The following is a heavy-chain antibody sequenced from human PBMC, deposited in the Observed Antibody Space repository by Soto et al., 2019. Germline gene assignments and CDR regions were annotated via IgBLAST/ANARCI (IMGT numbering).Heavy chain of an antibody. J-gene: IGHJ4*02. D-gene: IGHD2-15*01. CDR1: GFTFSRYA. CDR3: AKDKGAGGGSCFDS. CDR2: ISGSGVNT. Sequence: GGSLRLSCAASGFTFSRYAMSWVRQAPGKGLEWVAAISGSGVNTYYADSVKGRFTISRDQSKNTLYLQMNSLRAEDTAIYSCAKDKGAGGGSCFDSWGQGTLVTVSS. V-gene: IGHV3-23*01.